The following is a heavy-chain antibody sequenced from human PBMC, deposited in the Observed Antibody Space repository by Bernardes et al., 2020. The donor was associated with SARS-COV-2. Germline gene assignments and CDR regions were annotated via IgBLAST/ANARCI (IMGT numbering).Heavy chain of an antibody. J-gene: IGHJ4*02. Sequence: ESLKISCKGSGYSFTSYWIGWVRQMPGKGLEWMGIIYPGDSDTRYSPSFQGQVTISADKSISTAYLQWSSLKASDTAMYYCARLSTSWRIAATGFDYWGQGTLVTVSS. D-gene: IGHD6-13*01. CDR3: ARLSTSWRIAATGFDY. CDR2: IYPGDSDT. V-gene: IGHV5-51*01. CDR1: GYSFTSYW.